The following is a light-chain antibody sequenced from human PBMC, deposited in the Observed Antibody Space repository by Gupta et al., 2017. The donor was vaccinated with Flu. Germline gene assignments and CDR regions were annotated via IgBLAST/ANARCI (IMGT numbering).Light chain of an antibody. CDR2: DAS. CDR3: QQRSDWPRT. Sequence: EILLTQSPATLSLSPGERATLSCRASQSVSSYLAWYQQKPGQAPRLLIYDASNWATGIPARFSGSGSGTEFTLTISSLEPEDFAVYYCQQRSDWPRTFGQGTKVEIK. V-gene: IGKV3-11*01. J-gene: IGKJ1*01. CDR1: QSVSSY.